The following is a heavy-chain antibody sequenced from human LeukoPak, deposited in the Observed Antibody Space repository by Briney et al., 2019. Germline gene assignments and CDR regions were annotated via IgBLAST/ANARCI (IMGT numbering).Heavy chain of an antibody. CDR3: AQDSSGYDY. J-gene: IGHJ4*02. CDR2: ISGDGGST. CDR1: GFTFDDYA. Sequence: PGGSLRLSCAASGFTFDDYAMHWVRQAPGKGLERVSLISGDGGSTYYADSVKGRFTISRDNSKNSLYLQMNSLRTKDTALYYCAQDSSGYDYWGQGTLVTVSS. D-gene: IGHD3-22*01. V-gene: IGHV3-43*02.